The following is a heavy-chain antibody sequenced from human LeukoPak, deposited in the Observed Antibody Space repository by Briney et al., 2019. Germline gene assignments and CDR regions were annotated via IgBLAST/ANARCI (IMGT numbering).Heavy chain of an antibody. CDR2: IYSGGST. CDR1: GFTVSSNY. CDR3: TIDPELRVDKVDAFDI. Sequence: GGSLRLSCAASGFTVSSNYMSWVRQAPGKGLEWVSVIYSGGSTDYADSVKGRFTISRDNSKNTLYLQMNSLRAEDTAVYYCTIDPELRVDKVDAFDIWGQGTMVTVSS. V-gene: IGHV3-66*01. D-gene: IGHD2-8*01. J-gene: IGHJ3*02.